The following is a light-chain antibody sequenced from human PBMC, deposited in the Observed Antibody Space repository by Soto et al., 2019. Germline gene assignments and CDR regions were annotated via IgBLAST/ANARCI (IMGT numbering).Light chain of an antibody. Sequence: EIVITQSPATLSVSPGERATLSCRASQSVSSNLAWYQRKPGQAPRLLIYGASTRATGIPARSSGSGSGTEFTLTISSLQSEDFAVYYCQQYNNWLTWTFGQGTKVDIK. V-gene: IGKV3-15*01. CDR3: QQYNNWLTWT. CDR1: QSVSSN. CDR2: GAS. J-gene: IGKJ1*01.